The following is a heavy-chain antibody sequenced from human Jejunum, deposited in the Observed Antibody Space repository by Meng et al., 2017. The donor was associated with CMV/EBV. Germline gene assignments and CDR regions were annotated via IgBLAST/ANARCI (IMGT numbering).Heavy chain of an antibody. V-gene: IGHV3-21*06. J-gene: IGHJ4*02. Sequence: FMSYTMNGVRQAPGKGLEWVSSISSSSSSRNYADSVKGRFTISRDNAGNSLDLQMNSLRAEDTAVYYCARGAVDCSSTSCFSGFFDLWGQGTLVTVSS. D-gene: IGHD2-2*01. CDR1: FMSYT. CDR3: ARGAVDCSSTSCFSGFFDL. CDR2: ISSSSSSR.